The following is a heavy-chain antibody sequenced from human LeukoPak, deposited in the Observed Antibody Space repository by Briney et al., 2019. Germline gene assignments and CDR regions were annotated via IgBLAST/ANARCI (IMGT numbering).Heavy chain of an antibody. V-gene: IGHV4-4*07. Sequence: SETLSLTCTVSGGSINSYYWSWIRQPAGKGLEWIGRIYTSGSTNYNPSLKSRVTISVDTSKNQFSLKLSSVTAADTAVYYCARAPLGDILTGYYRSEAFDIWGQGTMVTVSS. D-gene: IGHD3-9*01. CDR3: ARAPLGDILTGYYRSEAFDI. J-gene: IGHJ3*02. CDR1: GGSINSYY. CDR2: IYTSGST.